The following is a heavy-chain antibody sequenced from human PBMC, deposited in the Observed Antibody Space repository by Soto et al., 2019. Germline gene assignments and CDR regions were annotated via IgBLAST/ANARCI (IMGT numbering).Heavy chain of an antibody. CDR1: GFTFISYW. CDR3: ARDSPSTIFGVVYPGAYGMDV. CDR2: INSDGSST. Sequence: PGRSLRLACAASGFTFISYWMHWVRQAPGKGLVWVSRINSDGSSTSYADSVKGRFTISRDNAKNTLYLQMNSLRAEDTAVYYCARDSPSTIFGVVYPGAYGMDVWGQGTTVTVYS. J-gene: IGHJ6*02. D-gene: IGHD3-3*01. V-gene: IGHV3-74*01.